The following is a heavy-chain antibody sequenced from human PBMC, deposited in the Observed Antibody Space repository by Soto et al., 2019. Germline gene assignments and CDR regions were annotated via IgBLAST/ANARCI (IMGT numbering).Heavy chain of an antibody. CDR2: IYYSGST. CDR1: GGSISSGDYY. CDR3: ARDRITIFGVGLLGLGWFDP. Sequence: PSETLSLTCTVSGGSISSGDYYWSWIRQPPGKGLEWIGYIYYSGSTYYNPSLKSRVTISVDTSKNQFSLKLSSVTAADTAVYYCARDRITIFGVGLLGLGWFDPWGQGTLVTVSS. D-gene: IGHD3-3*01. V-gene: IGHV4-30-4*01. J-gene: IGHJ5*02.